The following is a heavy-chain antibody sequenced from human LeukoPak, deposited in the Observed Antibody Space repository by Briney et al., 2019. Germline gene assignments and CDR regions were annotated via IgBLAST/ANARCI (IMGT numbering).Heavy chain of an antibody. D-gene: IGHD3-16*01. Sequence: SETLSLTCTVSGGSISSRSYYWGWIRQPPGKGLEWIGSIYYSGSTYYNPSLKSRVTISVDTSKNQFSLKLSSVTAADTAVYYCARELMGDFDYWGQGTLVTVSS. V-gene: IGHV4-39*07. CDR3: ARELMGDFDY. J-gene: IGHJ4*02. CDR2: IYYSGST. CDR1: GGSISSRSYY.